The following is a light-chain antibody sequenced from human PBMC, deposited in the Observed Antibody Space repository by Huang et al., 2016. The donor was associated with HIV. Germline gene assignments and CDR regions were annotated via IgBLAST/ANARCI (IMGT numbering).Light chain of an antibody. J-gene: IGKJ2*01. CDR3: QQYFRTPYT. CDR2: GTS. Sequence: DNQMTQPPSSLSASIGGRVTITCQARHLFTNALARYQQKPVEAPSRLLYGTSRLESGVPSRFSGSGSGKDYTLTISSLQAEYFATYYCQQYFRTPYTFGQGTRREIK. CDR1: HLFTNA. V-gene: IGKV1-NL1*01.